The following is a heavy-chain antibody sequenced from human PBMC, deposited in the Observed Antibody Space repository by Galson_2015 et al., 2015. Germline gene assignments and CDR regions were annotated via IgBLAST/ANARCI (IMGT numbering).Heavy chain of an antibody. CDR3: AREGYCSGGRCYPDDAFDI. CDR2: ISAYNGDT. D-gene: IGHD2-15*01. Sequence: SVKVSCKASGYTFSSYGISWVRQAPGQGLEWMAWISAYNGDTKYPQKFQGRVTMTTDTSTSTAYMELRSLRSDDTAVYYCAREGYCSGGRCYPDDAFDIWGQGTMVTVSS. CDR1: GYTFSSYG. J-gene: IGHJ3*02. V-gene: IGHV1-18*01.